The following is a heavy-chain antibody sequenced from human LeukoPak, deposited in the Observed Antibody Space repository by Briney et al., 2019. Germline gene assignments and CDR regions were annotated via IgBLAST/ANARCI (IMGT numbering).Heavy chain of an antibody. CDR2: IYWDDDK. V-gene: IGHV2-5*02. D-gene: IGHD1-14*01. J-gene: IGHJ5*02. Sequence: VRTPCKSTQTLLLTSSLFGFSTRAGYVGVGGSRQPRVGALMWLSLIYWDDDKRYRPSLKSRLTITKDSSKNRVVLTMTNMDTVDTATYYCEHKSLVGMFDPWGQGTLVTVSS. CDR3: EHKSLVGMFDP. CDR1: GFSTRAGYVG.